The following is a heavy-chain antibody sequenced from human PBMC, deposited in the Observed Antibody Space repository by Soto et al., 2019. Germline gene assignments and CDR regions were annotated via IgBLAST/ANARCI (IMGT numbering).Heavy chain of an antibody. V-gene: IGHV3-23*01. CDR2: ISGSGGST. D-gene: IGHD2-15*01. CDR3: AKDSNTPICSGGSCYPGY. CDR1: GFTFTSYA. Sequence: EVQLLESGGGLVQPGGSLRLSCAASGFTFTSYAMSWVRQAPGKGLEWVSAISGSGGSTYYADAVKGRFTISRDNSKNTLXLQMNSLRAEDTAVYYCAKDSNTPICSGGSCYPGYWGQGTLVTVSS. J-gene: IGHJ4*02.